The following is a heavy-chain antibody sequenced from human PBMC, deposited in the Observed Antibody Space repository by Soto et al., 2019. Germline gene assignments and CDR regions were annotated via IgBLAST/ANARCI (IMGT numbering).Heavy chain of an antibody. Sequence: EVQVSESGGGLVQPGGSLRLSCATSGFTFSHYPMKWVRQAPGKGLEWVSGISAGGDRTYYADSVKGRFTIFRDNSKNSVSLQMNSLRVEDTAVYYCARRVWGQGTLVTVSS. CDR2: ISAGGDRT. V-gene: IGHV3-23*01. CDR1: GFTFSHYP. CDR3: ARRV. J-gene: IGHJ4*02.